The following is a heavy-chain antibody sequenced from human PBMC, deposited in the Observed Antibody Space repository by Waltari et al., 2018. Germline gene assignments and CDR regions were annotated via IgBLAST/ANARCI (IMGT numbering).Heavy chain of an antibody. J-gene: IGHJ4*02. CDR2: MNEDGSDI. Sequence: EAQLVESGGGLVQPGGSLPLSCAASGFIFSRHWMSWVRQAPGKGPEWVANMNEDGSDIYYVDSVKGRFSISRDNAKNSLYLQMNSLRADDTAIYYCARDMGFYTNYVAYWGQGTLVTVSS. D-gene: IGHD3-10*01. CDR1: GFIFSRHW. CDR3: ARDMGFYTNYVAY. V-gene: IGHV3-7*01.